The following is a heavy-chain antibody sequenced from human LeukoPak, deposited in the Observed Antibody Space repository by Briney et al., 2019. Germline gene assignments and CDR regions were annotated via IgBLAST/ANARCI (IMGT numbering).Heavy chain of an antibody. V-gene: IGHV3-7*01. Sequence: PGGSLRLSCAAPGFTFRSYWMTWVRQPPGKGLEWVANIKEDGSDENYVDSVKGRFTISRDNAKNSLYLQMNSLRAEDTAVYYCARDLDIVVVPAAYDAFDVWGQGTMVTVSS. CDR3: ARDLDIVVVPAAYDAFDV. J-gene: IGHJ3*01. CDR1: GFTFRSYW. CDR2: IKEDGSDE. D-gene: IGHD2-2*01.